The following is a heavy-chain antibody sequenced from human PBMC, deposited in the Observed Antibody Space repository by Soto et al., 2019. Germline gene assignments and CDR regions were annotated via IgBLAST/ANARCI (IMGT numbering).Heavy chain of an antibody. V-gene: IGHV4-59*01. CDR1: SGSISGYY. D-gene: IGHD2-21*02. J-gene: IGHJ6*02. CDR2: MYNTGST. Sequence: SETLSLTCTIRSGSISGYYRSWIPRPPEKGLEWIGYMYNTGSTVYNPSFKSRVTISVDTSKNQFSLKLNSVTAADTAVYYCARDLWGYCGTDCYPLDVWGQGTTVT. CDR3: ARDLWGYCGTDCYPLDV.